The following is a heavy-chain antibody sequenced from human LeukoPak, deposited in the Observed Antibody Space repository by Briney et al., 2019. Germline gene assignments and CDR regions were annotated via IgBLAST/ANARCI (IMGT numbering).Heavy chain of an antibody. CDR3: ARVWELSFDH. CDR1: GCSLSTYH. J-gene: IGHJ4*02. CDR2: SYSSGST. Sequence: PAGTLSLTCTASGCSLSTYHMSWVRQPPGKGLEWVADSYSSGSTHYTESLKGRFTISGDNSKNTFDLKMNTLRVEDTALYYCARVWELSFDHWGQGTLVTVSS. D-gene: IGHD1-26*01. V-gene: IGHV3-53*01.